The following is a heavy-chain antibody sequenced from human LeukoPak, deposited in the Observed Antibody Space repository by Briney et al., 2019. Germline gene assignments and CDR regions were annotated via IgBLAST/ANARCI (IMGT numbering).Heavy chain of an antibody. CDR1: GFSFDRYE. J-gene: IGHJ1*01. CDR2: VSANGATT. CDR3: AIGGEGSGTYFGH. V-gene: IGHV3-48*03. Sequence: PGGSLSLSCAASGFSFDRYEMNWVRRAPGRGLEWISYVSANGATTYYAESMRGRFSISRDNAKTSLSLQMNSLRVEDTAVYYCAIGGEGSGTYFGHWGQGTLVTVFS. D-gene: IGHD1-26*01.